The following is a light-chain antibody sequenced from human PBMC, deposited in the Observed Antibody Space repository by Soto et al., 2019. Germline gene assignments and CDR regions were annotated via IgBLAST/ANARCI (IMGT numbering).Light chain of an antibody. J-gene: IGKJ4*01. CDR1: QGIGNA. Sequence: AIQMTQSPSSLSASVVDRVTISCRASQGIGNALGWYQQKPGKAPKLLIYAATTLQSGVPSRFSGSGSGTDFTLTISSLQPEDFATYYCLQDYNYPLTFGGGTKVDIK. CDR2: AAT. CDR3: LQDYNYPLT. V-gene: IGKV1-6*01.